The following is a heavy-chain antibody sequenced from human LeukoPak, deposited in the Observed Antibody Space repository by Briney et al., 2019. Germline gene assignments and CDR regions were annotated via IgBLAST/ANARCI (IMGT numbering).Heavy chain of an antibody. D-gene: IGHD6-13*01. V-gene: IGHV4-30-2*01. CDR2: IYHSGST. Sequence: SETLSLTCAVSGGSISSGGYSWSWIRQPPGKGLEWIGYIYHSGSTYYNPSLKSRVTISVDRSKNQFSLKLSSVTAADTAVYYCTSQDEAAAGAEYWGQGTLVTVSS. CDR3: TSQDEAAAGAEY. J-gene: IGHJ4*02. CDR1: GGSISSGGYS.